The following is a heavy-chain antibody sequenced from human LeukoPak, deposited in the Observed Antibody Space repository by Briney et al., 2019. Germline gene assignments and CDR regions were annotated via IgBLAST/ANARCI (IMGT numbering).Heavy chain of an antibody. J-gene: IGHJ6*02. CDR1: GGSITSGGFY. D-gene: IGHD1-1*01. CDR2: VYYSGRT. V-gene: IGHV4-31*03. Sequence: PSETLALTCTVSGGSITSGGFYWSWIRQHPGKGLDWMGHVYYSGRTYYNPSLKSRGVISVDASKNQFSLKLSYVTAADTAVYYCARALLPTTYHYGLDVWGQGTTVTVSS. CDR3: ARALLPTTYHYGLDV.